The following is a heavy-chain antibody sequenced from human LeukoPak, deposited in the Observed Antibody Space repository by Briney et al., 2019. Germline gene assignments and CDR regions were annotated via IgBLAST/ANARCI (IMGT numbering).Heavy chain of an antibody. V-gene: IGHV4-61*02. Sequence: PSQTLSLTCTVSGGSISSGSYYWSCIRPPAGKGLEWIGRVYSSGSTDYNPSLKSRLSISVDTSKIQFSLRLSSVTAADTAVYYCARARDGLSDYWGQGTLVTVSS. CDR3: ARARDGLSDY. D-gene: IGHD4-17*01. J-gene: IGHJ4*02. CDR2: VYSSGST. CDR1: GGSISSGSYY.